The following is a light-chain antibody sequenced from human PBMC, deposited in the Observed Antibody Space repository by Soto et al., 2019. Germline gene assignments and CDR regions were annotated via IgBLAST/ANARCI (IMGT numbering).Light chain of an antibody. Sequence: QSALTQPPSASGSPGQSVTISCTGTSSDVGGYNYVSLYQQHPGKAPKLMIYEVSKRPSGVPDRFSGSKSGNTASLTVSGLQAEDEADYYCSSYAGSNNFVVFGTGTKVTVL. CDR3: SSYAGSNNFVV. J-gene: IGLJ1*01. CDR2: EVS. V-gene: IGLV2-8*01. CDR1: SSDVGGYNY.